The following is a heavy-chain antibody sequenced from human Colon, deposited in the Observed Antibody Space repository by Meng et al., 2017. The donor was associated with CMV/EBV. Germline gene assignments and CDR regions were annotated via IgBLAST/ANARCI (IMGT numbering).Heavy chain of an antibody. CDR3: AGGRVAGAFDS. J-gene: IGHJ4*02. V-gene: IGHV4-39*07. CDR1: EDAISSRSFY. CDR2: IYPSGTT. Sequence: TCTVSEDAISSRSFYWGWLRQTPGEGLEWIGSIYPSGTTYYSPSLTSRITITLDTSKRQLSLKLTSVTVAETAVYYCAGGRVAGAFDSWGQGSLVTVSS. D-gene: IGHD6-19*01.